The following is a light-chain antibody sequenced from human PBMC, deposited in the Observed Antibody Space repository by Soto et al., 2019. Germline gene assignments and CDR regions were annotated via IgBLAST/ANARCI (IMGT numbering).Light chain of an antibody. CDR1: SSNIGAGHA. J-gene: IGLJ3*02. CDR3: QSYDTSLRGWL. V-gene: IGLV1-40*01. CDR2: GDT. Sequence: QSALTQPASVSGAPWQRVTISCTGTSSNIGAGHAVHWYRQFPGAAPKLLIYGDTHRPSGVPDRFSGSKSATSASLVITGLQAEDEADYYCQSYDTSLRGWLFGGGTKLTVL.